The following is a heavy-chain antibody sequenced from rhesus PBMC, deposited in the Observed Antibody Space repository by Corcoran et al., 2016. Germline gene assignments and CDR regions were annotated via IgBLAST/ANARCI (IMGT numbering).Heavy chain of an antibody. V-gene: IGHV4S11*01. CDR3: ARTWRAAAGTKFDY. D-gene: IGHD6-25*01. J-gene: IGHJ4*01. Sequence: QVQLQESGPGLVKPLATLSLTCAVSGGSISSNYWSWISQPPGTGLEWIGYIDGSGSSTNYNPSLKIRVTLSVDTSKNQFSLKLSSVTAADTAVYYCARTWRAAAGTKFDYWGQGVLVTVSS. CDR1: GGSISSNY. CDR2: IDGSGSST.